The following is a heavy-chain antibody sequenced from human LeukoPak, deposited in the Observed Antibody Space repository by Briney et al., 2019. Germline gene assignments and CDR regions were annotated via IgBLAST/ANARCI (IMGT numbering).Heavy chain of an antibody. V-gene: IGHV1-46*01. J-gene: IGHJ6*03. CDR3: ARALREYYYYYYMDV. CDR2: INPSGGST. CDR1: GYTFTSYY. Sequence: ASVKVSCKASGYTFTSYYMHWVRQAPGQGLEWMGIINPSGGSTSYAQKFQGRVTMTRDMSTSTVYMELSSLRSEDTAVYYCARALREYYYYYYMDVWGKGTMVTVSS. D-gene: IGHD3-16*01.